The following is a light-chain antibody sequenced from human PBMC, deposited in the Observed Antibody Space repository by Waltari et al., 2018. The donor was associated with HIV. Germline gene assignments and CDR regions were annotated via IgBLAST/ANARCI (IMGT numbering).Light chain of an antibody. CDR3: SSYIGTTTL. J-gene: IGLJ1*01. V-gene: IGLV2-14*01. Sequence: QSAPTQPASVSGSPGQSITISCTGTSSDIGHYKYVSWYQQSPGKAPKLMIYEVSNRPSGVSNRFSGSKSGNPSALTISALQAEDEAEYYCSSYIGTTTLFGTGTKVTVL. CDR2: EVS. CDR1: SSDIGHYKY.